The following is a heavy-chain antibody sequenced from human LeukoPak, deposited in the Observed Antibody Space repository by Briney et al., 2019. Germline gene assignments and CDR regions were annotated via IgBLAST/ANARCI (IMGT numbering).Heavy chain of an antibody. J-gene: IGHJ5*02. Sequence: SETLSLTCTVSGGSIGTYYWNWIRLSPGKGLEWIGYIYHSGDTNYNPSLRSRVTISVDASKNQFSLKLRSVTAADTAVFYCARGSPSGYSYGFDPWGHGTLVTVAS. CDR3: ARGSPSGYSYGFDP. CDR1: GGSIGTYY. CDR2: IYHSGDT. D-gene: IGHD5-18*01. V-gene: IGHV4-59*01.